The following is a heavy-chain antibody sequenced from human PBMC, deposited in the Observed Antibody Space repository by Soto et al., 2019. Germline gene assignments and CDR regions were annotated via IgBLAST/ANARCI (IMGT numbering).Heavy chain of an antibody. CDR1: GFAISRGYY. J-gene: IGHJ4*02. CDR3: AREKVGTTFFDN. CDR2: IYPSVSS. D-gene: IGHD1-1*01. Sequence: PSETLSLTCSVSGFAISRGYYWSWVRQPPGKGLEWFGSIYPSVSSYYNPSLPTRRRLSIDTSKNQSTLNLTSVTAADTALYFCAREKVGTTFFDNWGQGIQVTVSS. V-gene: IGHV4-38-2*02.